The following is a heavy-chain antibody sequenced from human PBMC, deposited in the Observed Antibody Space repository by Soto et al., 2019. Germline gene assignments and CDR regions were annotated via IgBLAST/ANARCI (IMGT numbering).Heavy chain of an antibody. J-gene: IGHJ4*02. D-gene: IGHD3-22*01. CDR3: ARAPYDYYDSSGYLPF. Sequence: QVQLVESGGGVVQPGRSLRLSCAASGFTFSSYGMHWVRQAPGKGLEWVAVIWYDGSNKYYADSVKGRFTISRDNSKNTLYLQMNSLRAEDTAGYYCARAPYDYYDSSGYLPFWGQGTLVTVSS. V-gene: IGHV3-33*01. CDR1: GFTFSSYG. CDR2: IWYDGSNK.